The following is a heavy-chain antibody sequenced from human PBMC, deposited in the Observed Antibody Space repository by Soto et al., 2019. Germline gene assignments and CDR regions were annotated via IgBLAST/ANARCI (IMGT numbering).Heavy chain of an antibody. CDR2: ISSSSSYI. V-gene: IGHV3-21*01. D-gene: IGHD3-22*01. J-gene: IGHJ4*02. CDR3: ARDRREYYYDSSGYSPDPFDY. Sequence: GGSLRLSCAASGFTFSSYSMNWVRQAPGKGLEWVSSISSSSSYIYYADSVKGRFTISRDNAKNSLYLQMNSLRAEDTAVYYCARDRREYYYDSSGYSPDPFDYWGQGTLVTVSS. CDR1: GFTFSSYS.